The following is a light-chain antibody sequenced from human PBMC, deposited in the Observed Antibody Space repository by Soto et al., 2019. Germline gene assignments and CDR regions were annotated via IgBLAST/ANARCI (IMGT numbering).Light chain of an antibody. CDR3: QQYNNWVFT. CDR1: QSVSNN. J-gene: IGKJ3*01. CDR2: GAS. V-gene: IGKV3-15*01. Sequence: EIVMTQSPATLSVSPGERATLSCRASQSVSNNLAWYQQKPGQAPRLLIYGASTRATGIPARFSGSGSGTDFTPTISSLQSEDFAVYYCQQYNNWVFTFGPGTKVDIK.